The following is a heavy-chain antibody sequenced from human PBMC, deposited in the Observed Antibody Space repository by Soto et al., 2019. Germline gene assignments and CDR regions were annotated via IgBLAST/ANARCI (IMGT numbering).Heavy chain of an antibody. D-gene: IGHD2-2*01. CDR2: INPNSGGT. CDR1: GYTLTGYY. CDR3: ARASSDCSSTSCSHYYYYGMDV. J-gene: IGHJ6*02. V-gene: IGHV1-2*04. Sequence: ASVKVSCKASGYTLTGYYMHWVRQAPGQGLEWMGWINPNSGGTNYAQKFQGWVTMTRDTSISTAYMELSRLRSDDTAVYYCARASSDCSSTSCSHYYYYGMDVWGQGTTVTVSS.